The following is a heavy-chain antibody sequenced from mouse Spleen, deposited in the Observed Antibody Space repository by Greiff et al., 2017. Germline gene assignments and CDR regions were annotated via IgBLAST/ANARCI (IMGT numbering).Heavy chain of an antibody. V-gene: IGHV5-17*01. CDR2: ISSGSSTI. J-gene: IGHJ1*03. CDR3: ARETPYWYFDV. CDR1: GFTFSDYG. Sequence: EVKVVESGGGLVKPGGSLKLSCAASGFTFSDYGMHWVRQAPEKGLEWVAYISSGSSTIYYADTVKGRFTISRDNAKNTLFLQMTSLRSEDTAMYYCARETPYWYFDVWGTGTTVTVSS.